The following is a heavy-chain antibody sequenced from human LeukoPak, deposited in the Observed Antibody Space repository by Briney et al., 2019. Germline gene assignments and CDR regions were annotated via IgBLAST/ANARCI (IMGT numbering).Heavy chain of an antibody. J-gene: IGHJ4*02. CDR1: GYTFTGYY. V-gene: IGHV1-2*02. CDR3: ARVVKGHRRPYYFDY. CDR2: INPNSGGT. Sequence: ASVKVSCKASGYTFTGYYMHWVRQAPGQGLEWMGWINPNSGGTNYAQKFQGRVTMTRDTSISTAYMELSRLRSDDTAVYYCARVVKGHRRPYYFDYWGQGTLVTVSS. D-gene: IGHD1-14*01.